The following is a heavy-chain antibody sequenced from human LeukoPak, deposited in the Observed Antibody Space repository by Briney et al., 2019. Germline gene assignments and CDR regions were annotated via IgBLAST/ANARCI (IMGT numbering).Heavy chain of an antibody. J-gene: IGHJ5*02. CDR1: GGSISSYY. CDR3: ARESSSGWFDP. Sequence: SETLSLTCTVSGGSISSYYWSWIRQPPGKGLEWIGYIYYSGSTNYNPSLKSRVTISVDTSKNQFSLKLSSVTAAGTAVYYCARESSSGWFDPWGQGTLVTVSS. CDR2: IYYSGST. V-gene: IGHV4-59*01. D-gene: IGHD6-6*01.